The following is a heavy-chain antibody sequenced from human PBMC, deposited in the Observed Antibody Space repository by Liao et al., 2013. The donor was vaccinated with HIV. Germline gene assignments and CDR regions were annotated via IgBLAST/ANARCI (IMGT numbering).Heavy chain of an antibody. CDR3: ARGDYYDSSGYYLFDY. V-gene: IGHV4-34*01. J-gene: IGHJ4*02. Sequence: QVQLQQWGAGLLKPSETLSLTCAVYGGSFSGYYWSWIRQPPREGAWSGLGKVNHSGSTNYNPSLKSRVTISVDTSKNQFSLKLSSVTAADTAVYYCARGDYYDSSGYYLFDYWGQGTLVTVSS. CDR1: GGSFSGYY. CDR2: VNHSGST. D-gene: IGHD3-22*01.